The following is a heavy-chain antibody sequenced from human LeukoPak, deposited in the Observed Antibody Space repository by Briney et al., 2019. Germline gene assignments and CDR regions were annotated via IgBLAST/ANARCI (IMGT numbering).Heavy chain of an antibody. CDR1: GYRFTSYW. CDR3: ARVLYSSSWTFDY. V-gene: IGHV5-51*01. J-gene: IGHJ4*02. Sequence: GESLKISCKGSGYRFTSYWIGWVRQMPGKGLEWMGIIYPGDSDTRYSPSFQGQVTISADKSISTAYLQWSSLKASDTAMYYCARVLYSSSWTFDYWGQGTLVTVSS. CDR2: IYPGDSDT. D-gene: IGHD6-13*01.